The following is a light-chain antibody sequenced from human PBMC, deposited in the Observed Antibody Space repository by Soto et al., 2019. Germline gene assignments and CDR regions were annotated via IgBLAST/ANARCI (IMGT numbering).Light chain of an antibody. V-gene: IGKV3-15*01. Sequence: EVELTQSPDILSVSPGETATLSCRASQSVRSNLAWYQQKPGQAPRLLIYGASTRATGIPARFSGSGSCREFSLTISSLQSEDFGLYDCHLYNWWPPLTFGGGTKVEI. CDR1: QSVRSN. CDR2: GAS. J-gene: IGKJ4*01. CDR3: HLYNWWPPLT.